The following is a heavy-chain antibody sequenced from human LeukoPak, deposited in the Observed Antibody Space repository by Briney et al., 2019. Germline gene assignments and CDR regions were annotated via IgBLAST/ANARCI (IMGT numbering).Heavy chain of an antibody. V-gene: IGHV3-30*02. CDR2: IRYDGNNK. Sequence: AGGSLRLSCAASGFTFSSYGMHWVRQAPGKGLEWVAFIRYDGNNKYYADSVKGRFTISRDNSKNTLYLQMDSLRPEDTAVYYGAKDLLRDRWFGESWGQGTLVTVSS. CDR1: GFTFSSYG. J-gene: IGHJ5*02. D-gene: IGHD3-10*01. CDR3: AKDLLRDRWFGES.